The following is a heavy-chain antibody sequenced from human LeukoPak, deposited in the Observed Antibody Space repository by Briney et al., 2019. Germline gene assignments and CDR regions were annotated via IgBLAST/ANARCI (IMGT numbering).Heavy chain of an antibody. J-gene: IGHJ4*02. CDR3: ARASEYSGGWFDY. V-gene: IGHV1-18*04. CDR1: GYTFTSYD. D-gene: IGHD6-19*01. CDR2: ISSYNGYT. Sequence: ASVKVSCKTSGYTFTSYDISWVRQAPGQGLEWMGWISSYNGYTNYAQNLQGRVTMTTDTSTSTAYLELRSLRSDDTAVYYCARASEYSGGWFDYWGQGTLVTVSS.